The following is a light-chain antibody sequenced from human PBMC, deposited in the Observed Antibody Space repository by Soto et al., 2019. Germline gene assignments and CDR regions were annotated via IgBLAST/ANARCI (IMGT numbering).Light chain of an antibody. V-gene: IGKV1-39*01. Sequence: DIQMTQSPSSLSASVGDRVTITCRASQTIDNYLNWYQHQPGKAPKLLIYSTSRLQIGVPSRFSGSGSGTSFTLTISSLQSEDFATYYCQQTYTALRTFGQGTRVEIK. CDR3: QQTYTALRT. CDR2: STS. CDR1: QTIDNY. J-gene: IGKJ1*01.